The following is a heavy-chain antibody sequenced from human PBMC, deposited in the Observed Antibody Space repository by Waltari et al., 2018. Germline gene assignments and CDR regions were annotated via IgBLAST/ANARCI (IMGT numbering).Heavy chain of an antibody. D-gene: IGHD6-6*01. CDR3: ATDIRSSSSRAWFDP. CDR2: LDPEDGET. J-gene: IGHJ5*02. V-gene: IGHV1-69-2*01. Sequence: EVRLIQSGTEVKKPGAKVKISCKISGYTLTDYYIHWIQQAPGKGLQWMGFLDPEDGETYSAESFQGRVTISADTSSGTAYMELSSLRSEDTALYYCATDIRSSSSRAWFDPWGQGTLVTVSS. CDR1: GYTLTDYY.